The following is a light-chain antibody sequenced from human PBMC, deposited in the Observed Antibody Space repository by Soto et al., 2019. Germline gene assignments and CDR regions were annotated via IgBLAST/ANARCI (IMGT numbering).Light chain of an antibody. CDR1: SSDVGGYNY. CDR3: SSYTSSSTYV. CDR2: EVS. Sequence: QSVLIQPASVSGSPGQSITISCTGTSSDVGGYNYVSWYQQHPGKAPKLMIYEVSNRPSGVSNRFSGSKSGNTASLTIPGLQAEDEADYYCSSYTSSSTYVFGTGTKVTVL. V-gene: IGLV2-14*01. J-gene: IGLJ1*01.